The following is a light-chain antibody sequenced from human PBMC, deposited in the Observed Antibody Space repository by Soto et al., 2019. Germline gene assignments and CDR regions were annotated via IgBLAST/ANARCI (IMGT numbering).Light chain of an antibody. CDR3: QQYGSSLP. V-gene: IGKV3-20*01. J-gene: IGKJ1*01. CDR2: GAS. Sequence: EFVLTQSPGTLSLSPGERATLSCRASQSLSGTYLAWYQQKPGQAPRLLIYGASSRATGIPDRFSGSGSGPDFTLTISRLEPEDFAVYYCQQYGSSLPFGQGTKMEVK. CDR1: QSLSGTY.